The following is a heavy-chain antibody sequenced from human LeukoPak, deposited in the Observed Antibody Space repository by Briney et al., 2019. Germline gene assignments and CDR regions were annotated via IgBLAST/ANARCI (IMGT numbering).Heavy chain of an antibody. V-gene: IGHV3-74*01. CDR1: GFTFSSYW. Sequence: GGSQRLSCAASGFTFSSYWMHWVRQVPGKGLVWVARINPGGSSITYADSVKGRFTISRDNAKNTLYLQMDSLRAQDTGVYYCARSNQADDYWGQGTLVTLSS. CDR3: ARSNQADDY. CDR2: INPGGSSI. J-gene: IGHJ4*02. D-gene: IGHD1-14*01.